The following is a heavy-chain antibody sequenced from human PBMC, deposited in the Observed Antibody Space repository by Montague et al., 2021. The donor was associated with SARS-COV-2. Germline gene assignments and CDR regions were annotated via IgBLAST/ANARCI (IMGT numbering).Heavy chain of an antibody. V-gene: IGHV3-48*02. CDR2: ISSSSSTI. Sequence: SLRLSCAASGFTFSSYSMNWVRQAPGKGLEWVSYISSSSSTIYYADSVKGRFTISRDNAKNPLYLQMNSLRDEDTAVYYCARDLGLVPAMVYYYYYGMDVWGQGTTVTVSS. CDR3: ARDLGLVPAMVYYYYYGMDV. J-gene: IGHJ6*02. D-gene: IGHD5-18*01. CDR1: GFTFSSYS.